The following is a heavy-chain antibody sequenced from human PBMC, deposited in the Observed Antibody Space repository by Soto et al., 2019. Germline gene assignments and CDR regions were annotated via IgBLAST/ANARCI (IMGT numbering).Heavy chain of an antibody. J-gene: IGHJ4*02. CDR3: AKEGGDDSSSWGDY. V-gene: IGHV3-30*18. D-gene: IGHD6-13*01. CDR1: GFTFSSYG. Sequence: QVQLVESGGGVVQPGRSLRLSCAASGFTFSSYGMHWVRQAPGKGLEWVAVISYDGSNKYYADSVKGRFTISRDNSKNTLYLQMNRLRAEDTDVYYCAKEGGDDSSSWGDYWGQGTLVTVSS. CDR2: ISYDGSNK.